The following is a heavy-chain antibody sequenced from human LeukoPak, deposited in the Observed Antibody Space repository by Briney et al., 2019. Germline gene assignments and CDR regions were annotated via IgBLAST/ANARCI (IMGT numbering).Heavy chain of an antibody. CDR2: ISYDGSNK. CDR3: ARDRSPPAIAWYYFDY. Sequence: GRSLRLSCAASGFTFSSYAMYWVRQAPGKGLEWVAVISYDGSNKYYADSVKGRFTVSRDNSKNTLYLQMNSLRAEDTAVYYCARDRSPPAIAWYYFDYWGQGTLVTVSS. J-gene: IGHJ4*02. CDR1: GFTFSSYA. V-gene: IGHV3-30-3*01. D-gene: IGHD5-18*01.